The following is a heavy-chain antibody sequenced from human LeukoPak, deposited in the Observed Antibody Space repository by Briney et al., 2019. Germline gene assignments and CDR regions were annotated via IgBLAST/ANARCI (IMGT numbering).Heavy chain of an antibody. D-gene: IGHD7-27*01. CDR1: GFTFGGYY. J-gene: IGHJ6*03. CDR3: VKRGDQGYMDV. CDR2: INGDGEFT. Sequence: GGSLRLSCAASGFTFGGYYMHWVRQAPGKGLPWVSTINGDGEFTVYAASVKGRFTISRDNSKNTVNLQMSSLRAEDTALYHCVKRGDQGYMDVWGRGTTVIVYS. V-gene: IGHV3-23*01.